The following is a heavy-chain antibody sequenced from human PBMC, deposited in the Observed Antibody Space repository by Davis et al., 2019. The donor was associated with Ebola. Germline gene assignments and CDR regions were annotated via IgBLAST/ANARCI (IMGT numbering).Heavy chain of an antibody. J-gene: IGHJ6*04. CDR1: EFTFSTYS. Sequence: GESLKISCAASEFTFSTYSMNWVRQAPGKGLEWVSSIDSSSSDIYYADSVKGRFTISRDNSKNTLYLQMNSLRAEDTAVYYCAKEGMRYSSGPPLYYGMDVWGKGTTVTVSS. CDR2: IDSSSSDI. D-gene: IGHD6-19*01. V-gene: IGHV3-21*01. CDR3: AKEGMRYSSGPPLYYGMDV.